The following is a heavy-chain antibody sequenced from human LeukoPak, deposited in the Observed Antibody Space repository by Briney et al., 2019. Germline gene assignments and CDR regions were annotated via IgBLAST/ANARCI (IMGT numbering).Heavy chain of an antibody. V-gene: IGHV3-49*04. CDR3: TRSLFSKNSFDP. CDR2: IRSKAYGGTA. J-gene: IGHJ5*02. D-gene: IGHD4-11*01. Sequence: GGSLRLSCTASGFTFGDYAMTWVRQAPGKGLEWVGSIRSKAYGGTAEYAASVKGRFTISRDDSTSIAYLQMNSLTTEDTAVYYCTRSLFSKNSFDPGGQGTLVTVSS. CDR1: GFTFGDYA.